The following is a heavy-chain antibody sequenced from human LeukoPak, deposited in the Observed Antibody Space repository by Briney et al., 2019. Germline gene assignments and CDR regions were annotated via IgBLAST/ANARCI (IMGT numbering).Heavy chain of an antibody. V-gene: IGHV4-39*07. CDR2: IYYSGST. D-gene: IGHD4-17*01. CDR1: GGSISSSSYY. J-gene: IGHJ3*02. Sequence: SETLSLTCTVSGGSISSSSYYWGWIRQPPGKGLEWIGSIYYSGSTNYNPSLKSRVTISVDTSKNQFSLKLSSVTAADTAVYYCARDLGGLWDYGAPGAFDIWGQGTMVTVSS. CDR3: ARDLGGLWDYGAPGAFDI.